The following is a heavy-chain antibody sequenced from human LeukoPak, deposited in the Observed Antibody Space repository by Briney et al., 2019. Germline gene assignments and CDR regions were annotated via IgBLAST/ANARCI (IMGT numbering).Heavy chain of an antibody. CDR1: GFTFSSYS. V-gene: IGHV3-21*01. D-gene: IGHD6-19*01. J-gene: IGHJ5*02. CDR2: ISSSSSYI. CDR3: ASLTSMVAGTGRGPHKGNNWFDP. Sequence: PGGSLRLSCAASGFTFSSYSMNWVRQAPGKGLEWVSSISSSSSYIYYTDSVKGRFTISRDNAKNSLYLQMNSLRAEDTAVYYCASLTSMVAGTGRGPHKGNNWFDPWGQGTLVTVSS.